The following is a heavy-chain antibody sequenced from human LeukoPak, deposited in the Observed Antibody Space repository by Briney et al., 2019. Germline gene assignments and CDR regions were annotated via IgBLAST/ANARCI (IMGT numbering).Heavy chain of an antibody. CDR2: ISSSSSYI. CDR3: ARDFAYDSSGYYYPDY. J-gene: IGHJ4*02. D-gene: IGHD3-22*01. CDR1: GFTFSSYS. V-gene: IGHV3-21*01. Sequence: PGGSLRLSCAASGFTFSSYSMNWVRQAPGKGLEWVSSISSSSSYIYYADSVKGRFTISRDNAKNSLYLQMNSLRAEDTAVYYCARDFAYDSSGYYYPDYWGQGTPVTVSS.